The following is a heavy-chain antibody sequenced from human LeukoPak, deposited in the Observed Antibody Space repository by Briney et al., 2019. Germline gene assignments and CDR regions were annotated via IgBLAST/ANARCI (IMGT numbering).Heavy chain of an antibody. CDR2: FDPEDGET. D-gene: IGHD6-13*01. Sequence: ASVKVSCKVSGYTLTELSMHWVRQAPGKGLEWMGGFDPEDGETIYAQKFQGRVTMTEDTSTDTAYMELSSLRSEDTAVYYCATLHPEAGAGFEVQHWGQGTLVTVSS. V-gene: IGHV1-24*01. J-gene: IGHJ1*01. CDR3: ATLHPEAGAGFEVQH. CDR1: GYTLTELS.